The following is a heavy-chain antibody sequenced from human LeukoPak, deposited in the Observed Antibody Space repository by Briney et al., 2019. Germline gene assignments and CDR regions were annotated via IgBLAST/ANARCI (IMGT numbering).Heavy chain of an antibody. CDR2: INHSGST. D-gene: IGHD3-22*01. J-gene: IGHJ3*01. CDR3: AREIDRTMTGPGV. V-gene: IGHV4-34*01. CDR1: GGSFSGYY. Sequence: SETLSLTCAVYGGSFSGYYWSWIRQPPGKGLEWIGEINHSGSTNYNPSLKSRVTISIDTSMNQFSLKLNSVTAADTAVYYCAREIDRTMTGPGVWGQGTMVTVSS.